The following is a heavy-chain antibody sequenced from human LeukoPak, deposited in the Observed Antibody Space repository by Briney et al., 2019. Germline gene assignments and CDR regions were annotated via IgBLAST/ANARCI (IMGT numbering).Heavy chain of an antibody. J-gene: IGHJ3*02. Sequence: SETLSLTCTVSGGSIRSYYWNWIRQPPGKGLEWIGYIYYSGSTKYDPSLKSRVTISVDTSKNQFSLKLSSVTAADTAVYYCARHFFVGAEDAFDIWGQGTMVTVSS. CDR2: IYYSGST. CDR3: ARHFFVGAEDAFDI. CDR1: GGSIRSYY. D-gene: IGHD2/OR15-2a*01. V-gene: IGHV4-59*08.